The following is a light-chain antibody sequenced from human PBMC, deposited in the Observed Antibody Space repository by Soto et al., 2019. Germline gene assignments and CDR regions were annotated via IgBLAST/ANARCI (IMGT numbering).Light chain of an antibody. J-gene: IGLJ3*02. Sequence: QLVLTQPPSVSGAPGQRVTISCTGSSSNIGTGYDVHWYQQFPGTAPRLLIYDDNKRPSGIRDRFSGSKSGTSATLAITGLQTGDEAVYYCGTWDSSLTNGRAVFGGGTKLTVL. CDR1: SSNIGTGYD. CDR3: GTWDSSLTNGRAV. CDR2: DDN. V-gene: IGLV1-51*01.